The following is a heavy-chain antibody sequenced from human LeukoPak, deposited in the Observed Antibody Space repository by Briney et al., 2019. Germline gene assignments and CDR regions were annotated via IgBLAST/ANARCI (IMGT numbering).Heavy chain of an antibody. Sequence: GESLKISCKGSGYSFTNYWIGWVRQMPGKGLEWMGIIYPGDSDTRYSPSFQGQVTISADKSISTAYLQWSSLKASDTAMYYCAGHYYYDSSGTQGYIYDAFDIWGQGTMVTVSS. D-gene: IGHD3-22*01. CDR3: AGHYYYDSSGTQGYIYDAFDI. CDR2: IYPGDSDT. J-gene: IGHJ3*02. V-gene: IGHV5-51*01. CDR1: GYSFTNYW.